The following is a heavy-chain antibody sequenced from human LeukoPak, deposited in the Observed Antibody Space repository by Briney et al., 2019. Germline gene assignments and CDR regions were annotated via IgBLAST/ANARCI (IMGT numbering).Heavy chain of an antibody. CDR1: GFTVSNNY. CDR3: ARDKGTSYLSSFDY. CDR2: IYSGGST. Sequence: GGSLRLSCAASGFTVSNNYMSWVRQAPGKGLEWVSLIYSGGSTYYADSVKGRFTISRDNSKNTLYLQMNSLRAADTAVYYCARDKGTSYLSSFDYWGQGTLVTVSS. J-gene: IGHJ4*02. D-gene: IGHD6-6*01. V-gene: IGHV3-53*05.